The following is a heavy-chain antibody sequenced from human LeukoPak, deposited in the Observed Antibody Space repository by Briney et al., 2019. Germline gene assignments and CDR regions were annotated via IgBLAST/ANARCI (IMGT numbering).Heavy chain of an antibody. CDR1: RYTFTDYY. Sequence: ASVKISCKAPRYTFTDYYIHWVQQAPAKGLEWMGRVDPKNGGTIYADKFQGRVTITAGTSTDTAYMELSSLRSEDTAVYYCGASRFGEGVDHWGQGTLVTVSS. V-gene: IGHV1-69-2*01. J-gene: IGHJ5*02. CDR3: GASRFGEGVDH. CDR2: VDPKNGGT. D-gene: IGHD3-10*01.